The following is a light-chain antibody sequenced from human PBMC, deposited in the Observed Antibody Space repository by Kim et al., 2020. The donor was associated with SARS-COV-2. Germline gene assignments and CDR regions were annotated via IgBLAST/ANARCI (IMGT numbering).Light chain of an antibody. Sequence: LGQTVLIKCQGDSLRNYYASWYQQRPGQAPRLLIYGKNSRPSGISDRFSGSTSGNTASLTITATQAEDEADYFCSSRDSSGDNVMLFGGGTQLTVL. CDR3: SSRDSSGDNVML. V-gene: IGLV3-19*01. CDR1: SLRNYY. CDR2: GKN. J-gene: IGLJ3*02.